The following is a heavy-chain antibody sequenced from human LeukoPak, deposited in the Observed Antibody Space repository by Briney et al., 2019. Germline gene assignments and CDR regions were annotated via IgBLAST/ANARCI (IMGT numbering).Heavy chain of an antibody. D-gene: IGHD3-10*01. CDR1: GFTFSSYW. CDR2: IKHDGSEK. J-gene: IGHJ4*02. Sequence: AGGSLRLSCAASGFTFSSYWMSWVRQAPGKGLEWVANIKHDGSEKYYVDSVKGRFTISRDNAKNSLFLQMNSLRAEDTAVYYCTRDSQGSGMYSVVYWGQGTLVTVSS. V-gene: IGHV3-7*05. CDR3: TRDSQGSGMYSVVY.